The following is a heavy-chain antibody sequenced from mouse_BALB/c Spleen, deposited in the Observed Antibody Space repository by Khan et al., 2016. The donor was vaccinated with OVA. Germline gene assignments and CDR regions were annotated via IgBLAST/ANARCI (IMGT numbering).Heavy chain of an antibody. V-gene: IGHV2-6-7*01. J-gene: IGHJ1*01. CDR2: IWGDGST. CDR3: ARYDYDGGFDV. CDR1: GFSLTGYG. D-gene: IGHD2-4*01. Sequence: QVQLKQSGPGLVAPSQSLSITCTVSGFSLTGYGVNWVRQPPGKGLEWLGMIWGDGSTDYNSRLKSRLSISKDKSKSQVFLKMNSLQTDDTARYYCARYDYDGGFDVWGAGTTVTVSS.